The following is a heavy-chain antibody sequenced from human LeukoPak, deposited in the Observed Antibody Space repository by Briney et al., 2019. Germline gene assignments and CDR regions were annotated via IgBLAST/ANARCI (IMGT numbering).Heavy chain of an antibody. CDR2: IYHSGST. D-gene: IGHD3-10*01. Sequence: SETLSLTCTVSGYSISSGYYWGWIRQPPGKGLEWIGRIYHSGSTYYNPSLKSRVTISVDTSKNQFSLKLSSVTAADTAVYYCARSELLWFGRVNSGFDYWGQGTLVTVSS. CDR1: GYSISSGYY. CDR3: ARSELLWFGRVNSGFDY. J-gene: IGHJ4*02. V-gene: IGHV4-38-2*02.